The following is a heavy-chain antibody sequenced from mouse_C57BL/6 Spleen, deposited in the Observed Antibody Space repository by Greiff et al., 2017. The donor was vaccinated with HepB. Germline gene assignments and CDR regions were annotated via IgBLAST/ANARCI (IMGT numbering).Heavy chain of an antibody. CDR1: GFTFSSYA. Sequence: EVKVVESGGGLVKPGGSLKLSCAASGFTFSSYAMSWVRQTPEKRLEWVATISDGGSYTYYPDNVKCRFTISRDNAKNNLYLQMSHLKSEDTAMYYCARDRPFDYWGQGTTLTVSS. CDR3: ARDRPFDY. V-gene: IGHV5-4*01. J-gene: IGHJ2*01. CDR2: ISDGGSYT.